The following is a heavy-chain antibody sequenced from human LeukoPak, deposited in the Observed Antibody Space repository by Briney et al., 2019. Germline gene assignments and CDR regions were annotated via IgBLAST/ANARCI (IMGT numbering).Heavy chain of an antibody. CDR1: GFTMSNSA. CDR2: ISSSSSYI. Sequence: GGSLRLPCAASGFTMSNSAMSWVRQAPGKGLEWVSSISSSSSYIYYADSVKGRFTISRDNAKNSLYLQMNSLRAEDTAVYYCARDRWEWLRLTGDYYFDYWGQGTLVTVSS. D-gene: IGHD5-12*01. J-gene: IGHJ4*02. CDR3: ARDRWEWLRLTGDYYFDY. V-gene: IGHV3-21*01.